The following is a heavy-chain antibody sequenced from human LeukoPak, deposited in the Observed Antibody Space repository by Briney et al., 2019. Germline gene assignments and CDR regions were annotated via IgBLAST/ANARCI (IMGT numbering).Heavy chain of an antibody. D-gene: IGHD3-10*01. CDR3: ARMVRGLLDY. V-gene: IGHV4-4*02. J-gene: IGHJ4*02. CDR2: IYHSGST. Sequence: SETLSLTCAVSGGSISSSNWWGWVRQPPGKGLEWIGEIYHSGSTNYNPSLKSRVTISVDTSKNQFSLKLSSVTAADTAVYYCARMVRGLLDYWGQGTLVTVSS. CDR1: GGSISSSNW.